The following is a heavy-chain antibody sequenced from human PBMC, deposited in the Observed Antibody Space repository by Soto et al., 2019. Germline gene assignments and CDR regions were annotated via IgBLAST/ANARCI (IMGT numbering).Heavy chain of an antibody. Sequence: ECLKICSSASVSRVTTYCINWVRQMPGKGLEWMWKIDPGGSDTTYSPSFQGHVTISADKSITTAYLQWSSLKASDTAMYYCARVGNDYSNSGMEVWGQGTTVTVS. V-gene: IGHV5-10-1*01. CDR1: VSRVTTYC. CDR2: IDPGGSDT. D-gene: IGHD4-4*01. J-gene: IGHJ6*02. CDR3: ARVGNDYSNSGMEV.